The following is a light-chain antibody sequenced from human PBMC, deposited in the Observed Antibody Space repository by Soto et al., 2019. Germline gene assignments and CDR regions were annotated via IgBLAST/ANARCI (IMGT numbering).Light chain of an antibody. CDR2: QND. CDR3: ATWDDSLNGDVV. V-gene: IGLV1-44*01. CDR1: SSNIGRKT. J-gene: IGLJ2*01. Sequence: QSVLTQPPSVSGSPGQRVTIFCSGTSSNIGRKTVNWFQQLPGTAPTLLIFQNDQQPSGVPDRFSGSKSGSSASLAITGLQAEDEADYYCATWDDSLNGDVVFGGGTKLTVL.